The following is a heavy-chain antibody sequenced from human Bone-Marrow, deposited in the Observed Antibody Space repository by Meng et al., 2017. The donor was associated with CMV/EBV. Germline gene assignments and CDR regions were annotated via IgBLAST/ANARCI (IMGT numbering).Heavy chain of an antibody. V-gene: IGHV1-2*02. CDR3: ASFGGGSPYQDYYGMYV. Sequence: ASVKVSCKASGYTFTGYYMHWVRQAPGQGLEWMGWINPNSGGTNYAQKFQGRVTMTRDTSISTAYMELSRLRSDDTAVYYCASFGGGSPYQDYYGMYVWGQGTTVTVSS. D-gene: IGHD2-15*01. CDR1: GYTFTGYY. CDR2: INPNSGGT. J-gene: IGHJ6*02.